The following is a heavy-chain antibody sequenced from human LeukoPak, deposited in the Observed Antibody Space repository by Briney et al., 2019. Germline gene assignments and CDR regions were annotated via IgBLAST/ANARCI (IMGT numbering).Heavy chain of an antibody. CDR3: AKDRTATLDY. J-gene: IGHJ4*02. CDR2: IRYDGSNK. V-gene: IGHV3-30*02. D-gene: IGHD6-25*01. CDR1: GFTFSSYG. Sequence: GGSLRLSCAASGFTFSSYGMHWVRQAPGKGPEWVAFIRYDGSNKYYADSVKGRFTISRDNSKNTLYLQMNSLRAEDTAVYYCAKDRTATLDYWGQGTLVTVSS.